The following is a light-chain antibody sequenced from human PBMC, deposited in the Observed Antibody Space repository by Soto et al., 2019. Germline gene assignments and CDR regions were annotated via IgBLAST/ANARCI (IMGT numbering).Light chain of an antibody. Sequence: IRMTQSPSSFSASTGDRVTITCRASQSISSYLNWYQQKPGKAPKLLIYDASNLEAGVPSRFRGSGSGTDFTFTISRLQPEDIATYYCQQYENLPTFGQGTRLE. CDR1: QSISSY. CDR3: QQYENLPT. CDR2: DAS. J-gene: IGKJ5*01. V-gene: IGKV1-33*01.